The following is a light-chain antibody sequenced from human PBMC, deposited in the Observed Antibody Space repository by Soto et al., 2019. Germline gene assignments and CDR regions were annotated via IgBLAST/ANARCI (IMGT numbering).Light chain of an antibody. CDR2: ATS. J-gene: IGKJ4*01. Sequence: EIVLTQSPATLSLSPGERATLSCRASQSVTKSLAWYQQKPGQAPRLLIFATSHRATDIPTRFSGSGSETDFTLTISSLEPEDFAVYYCQQYNTWPRSFGGGTKVEI. V-gene: IGKV3-11*01. CDR3: QQYNTWPRS. CDR1: QSVTKS.